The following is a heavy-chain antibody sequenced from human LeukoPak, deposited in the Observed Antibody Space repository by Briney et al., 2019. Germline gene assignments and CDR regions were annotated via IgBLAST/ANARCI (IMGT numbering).Heavy chain of an antibody. J-gene: IGHJ4*02. V-gene: IGHV1-8*01. Sequence: GASVKVSCKASGYTFTSYDINWVRQATGQGLEWMGWMNPNSGNTGYAQKFQGRVTMTRNTSISTAYMELSSLRSEDTAVYYCARGIYCSSTSCYTGFDNWGQGTLVTVSS. CDR1: GYTFTSYD. CDR3: ARGIYCSSTSCYTGFDN. D-gene: IGHD2-2*02. CDR2: MNPNSGNT.